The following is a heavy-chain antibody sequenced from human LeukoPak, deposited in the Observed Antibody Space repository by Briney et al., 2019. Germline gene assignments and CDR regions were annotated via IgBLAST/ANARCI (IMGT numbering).Heavy chain of an antibody. V-gene: IGHV1-2*02. CDR3: ARDTVQLGYYYYGMDV. CDR1: GYTFTGYY. D-gene: IGHD6-13*01. J-gene: IGHJ6*02. CDR2: INPNSGGT. Sequence: ASVKVSCKASGYTFTGYYMHWVRQAPGQGLEWMGWINPNSGGTNYAQKFQGRVTMTRDTSISTAYMELSRLRSDDTAVYYRARDTVQLGYYYYGMDVWGQGTTVTVSS.